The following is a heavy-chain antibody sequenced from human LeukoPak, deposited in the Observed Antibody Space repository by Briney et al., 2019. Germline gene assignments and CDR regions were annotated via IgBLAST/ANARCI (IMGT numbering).Heavy chain of an antibody. CDR3: AKDFPDYYSSSWFDAFDI. CDR1: GFTFSSYS. D-gene: IGHD6-13*01. Sequence: TGGSLRLSCAASGFTFSSYSMNWVRQAPGKGLEWVSAISGSGGSTYYADSVKGRFTISRDNSKNTLYLQMNSLRAEDTAVYYCAKDFPDYYSSSWFDAFDIWGQGTMVTVSS. CDR2: ISGSGGST. J-gene: IGHJ3*02. V-gene: IGHV3-23*01.